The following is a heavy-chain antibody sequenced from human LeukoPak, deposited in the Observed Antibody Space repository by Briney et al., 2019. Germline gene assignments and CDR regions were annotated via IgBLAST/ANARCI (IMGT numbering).Heavy chain of an antibody. CDR3: ARLKGRVCFGVTDAYYHAVDL. Sequence: SETLSLTGPVSGSSITSIWTWIPQPPEKGLGRIGYVFHSGSTNYTPSLQRRVTMSVDTSKDQASLRLTSMSAADTAVYFCARLKGRVCFGVTDAYYHAVDLWGGGTMATVSS. V-gene: IGHV4-59*08. CDR1: GSSITSI. CDR2: VFHSGST. J-gene: IGHJ3*01. D-gene: IGHD3-10*01.